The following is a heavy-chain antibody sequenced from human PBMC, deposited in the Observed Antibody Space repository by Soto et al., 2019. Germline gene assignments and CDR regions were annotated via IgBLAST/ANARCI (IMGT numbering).Heavy chain of an antibody. CDR2: TYYRSKWFN. V-gene: IGHV6-1*01. CDR3: ARDLEGYTSCSLFRYHYFGMDV. J-gene: IGHJ6*02. D-gene: IGHD2-2*01. CDR1: GDSVSSNTAA. Sequence: SQTLSLTCAISGDSVSSNTAAWNWIRQSPSKGLEWLGRTYYRSKWFNDYAVSLKSRITINPDTSKNQFSLQLNSVTPEDTAVYYCARDLEGYTSCSLFRYHYFGMDVWGQGTTVTVSS.